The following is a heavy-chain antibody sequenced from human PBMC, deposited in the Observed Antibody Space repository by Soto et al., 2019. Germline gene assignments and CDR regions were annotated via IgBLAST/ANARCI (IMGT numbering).Heavy chain of an antibody. Sequence: GGSLRLSCAASGFTFSSYSMNWVRQAPGKGLEWVSSISSSSSYIYYADSVKGRFTISRDNAKNSLYLQMNSLRAEDTAVYYCANYCSSTSCRYYYYYMDVWGKGTTVTVSS. CDR2: ISSSSSYI. J-gene: IGHJ6*03. CDR1: GFTFSSYS. V-gene: IGHV3-21*01. D-gene: IGHD2-2*01. CDR3: ANYCSSTSCRYYYYYMDV.